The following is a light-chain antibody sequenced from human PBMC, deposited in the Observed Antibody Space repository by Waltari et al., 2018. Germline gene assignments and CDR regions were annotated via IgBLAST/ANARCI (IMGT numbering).Light chain of an antibody. CDR2: HAS. CDR1: QSVAKY. CDR3: QKYVNLLAT. J-gene: IGKJ1*01. Sequence: DIVLTQSPGSLSLSPGERATLSCKASQSVAKYLAWYQQKPGQAPRLLIYHASIRATGIPDRFSGSGYGTDFSLTISRLEPEDFAVYFCQKYVNLLATFGQGTTVEV. V-gene: IGKV3-20*01.